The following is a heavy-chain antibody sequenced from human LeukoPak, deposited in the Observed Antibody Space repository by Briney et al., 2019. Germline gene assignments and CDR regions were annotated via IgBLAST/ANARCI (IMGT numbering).Heavy chain of an antibody. J-gene: IGHJ2*01. D-gene: IGHD6-19*01. Sequence: PSQTLSLTCAISGDSVSSNSAAWNWIRQSPSRGLEWLVRTYYRSKWYNDYAVSVKSRITINPDTSKNQFSLQLNSVTPEDTAEYYCARDLGQYSSGWYGYWYFDLWGRGTLVTVSS. CDR1: GDSVSSNSAA. V-gene: IGHV6-1*01. CDR3: ARDLGQYSSGWYGYWYFDL. CDR2: TYYRSKWYN.